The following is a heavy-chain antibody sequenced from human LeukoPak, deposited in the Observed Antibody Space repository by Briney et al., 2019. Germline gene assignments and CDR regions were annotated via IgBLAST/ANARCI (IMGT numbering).Heavy chain of an antibody. J-gene: IGHJ5*02. CDR2: LNPYSGAT. D-gene: IGHD4-11*01. CDR1: GYTFTDFY. V-gene: IGHV1-2*02. Sequence: ASVKVSCQASGYTFTDFYLNWVRQAPGQGLEWMGWLNPYSGATINAQRFQGRVTLTWDMSIGTAYMELTRLTSDDTAVYFCATGSITYTRDTWGQETLVIVSS. CDR3: ATGSITYTRDT.